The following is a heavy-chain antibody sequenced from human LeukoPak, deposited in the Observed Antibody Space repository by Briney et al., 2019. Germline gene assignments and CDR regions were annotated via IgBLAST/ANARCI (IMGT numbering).Heavy chain of an antibody. J-gene: IGHJ4*02. CDR3: AKGKWIQLWPPFDY. Sequence: PGGSLRLSCAASGFTFSSYAMSWVRQAPGKGLEWVSAISGSGGSTYYADSVRGRFTISRDNSKNTLYLQMNSLRAEDTAVYYCAKGKWIQLWPPFDYWGQGTLVTVSS. D-gene: IGHD5-18*01. CDR1: GFTFSSYA. V-gene: IGHV3-23*01. CDR2: ISGSGGST.